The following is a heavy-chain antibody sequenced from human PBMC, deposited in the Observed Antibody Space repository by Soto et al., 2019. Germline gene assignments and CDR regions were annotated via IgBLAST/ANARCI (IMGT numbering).Heavy chain of an antibody. CDR2: IYYNELSSSEST. J-gene: IGHJ4*02. CDR3: ARTGPPYYYHNSGSPGDY. Sequence: SETLSLTCTVSGASIGSGDFYWSWIRQSPGKGLEWLGYIYYNELSSSESTHYNSSLKSLVSISVDTSKNQFSLTLTSMTAADTAVYYCARTGPPYYYHNSGSPGDYWGQGTLVTVSS. D-gene: IGHD3-22*01. CDR1: GASIGSGDFY. V-gene: IGHV4-30-4*08.